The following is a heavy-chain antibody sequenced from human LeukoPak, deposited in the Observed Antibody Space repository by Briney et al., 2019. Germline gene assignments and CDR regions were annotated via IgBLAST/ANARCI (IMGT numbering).Heavy chain of an antibody. D-gene: IGHD2-2*01. V-gene: IGHV1-2*02. J-gene: IGHJ5*02. CDR2: INPNSCDT. CDR3: ATDFCSSTSGYKRARRNHNWFDP. CDR1: GYTFTGYY. Sequence: ASVTVSFKSSGYTFTGYYMHWVRQAPGQGREWMGGINPNSCDTDYAQKFQGRVAMTRDTSISTAYMELSRLRSDDTAVYYCATDFCSSTSGYKRARRNHNWFDPWGQGTLVTVSS.